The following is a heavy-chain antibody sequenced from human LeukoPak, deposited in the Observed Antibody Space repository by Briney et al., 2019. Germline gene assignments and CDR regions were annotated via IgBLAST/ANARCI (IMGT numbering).Heavy chain of an antibody. CDR2: ISYDGSNK. Sequence: GRSLRLSCAASGFTSSSYAMHWVRQAPGKGLEWVAVISYDGSNKYYADSVKGRFTISRDNSKNTLYLQMNSLRAEDTAVFYCAKKAAAGSGDDYFDYWGQGILVTVSS. CDR3: AKKAAAGSGDDYFDY. J-gene: IGHJ4*02. CDR1: GFTSSSYA. D-gene: IGHD6-13*01. V-gene: IGHV3-30-3*02.